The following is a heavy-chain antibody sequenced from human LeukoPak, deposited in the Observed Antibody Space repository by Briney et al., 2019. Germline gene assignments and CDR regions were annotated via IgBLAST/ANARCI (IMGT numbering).Heavy chain of an antibody. D-gene: IGHD3-16*01. Sequence: GGSLRLSCVASGSGLRFSEYNMNWVRQSPGKGLEWISSITSGSTTIYYGDSVRGRFTVSRDNAENSLYLQMNNMKVSDTAVYFCARDVGDGEYFFDFWGQGTLVSVSS. CDR1: GSGLRFSEYN. CDR3: ARDVGDGEYFFDF. V-gene: IGHV3-48*04. J-gene: IGHJ4*02. CDR2: ITSGSTTI.